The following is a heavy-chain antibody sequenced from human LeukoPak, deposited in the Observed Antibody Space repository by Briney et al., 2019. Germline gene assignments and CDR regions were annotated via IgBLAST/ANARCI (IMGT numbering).Heavy chain of an antibody. CDR3: AKGPFSMIVVVNNYYYMDV. V-gene: IGHV3-30*02. D-gene: IGHD3-22*01. CDR2: IRYDGSNK. Sequence: GSLRLSCAAPGFPFSSYGMHWVRQAPGKGLEWVAFIRYDGSNKYYADSVKGRFTISRGNSKNTLYLQMNSLRAEDTAVYYCAKGPFSMIVVVNNYYYMDVWGKGTTVTVSS. CDR1: GFPFSSYG. J-gene: IGHJ6*03.